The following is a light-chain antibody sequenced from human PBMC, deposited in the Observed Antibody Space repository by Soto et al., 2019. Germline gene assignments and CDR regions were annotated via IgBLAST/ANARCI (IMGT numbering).Light chain of an antibody. CDR3: SSYTSSSTLG. CDR1: RSDNGASNS. CDR2: EAT. V-gene: IGLV2-14*01. Sequence: QSALAQPASVSGSPGQSITISCTGTRSDNGASNSVSWYQHLPGRSPTLIIYEATNRPSGVSERFSGSKSGNTASLTISGLQAEDEADYYCSSYTSSSTLGFGSGTKVTVL. J-gene: IGLJ1*01.